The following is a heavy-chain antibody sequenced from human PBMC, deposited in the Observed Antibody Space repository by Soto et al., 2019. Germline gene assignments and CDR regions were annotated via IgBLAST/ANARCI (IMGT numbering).Heavy chain of an antibody. V-gene: IGHV3-23*01. Sequence: GGSLRLSCAASGFTFSNFVMSWVRQAPGKGLEWVSAIGGRDFTTYYADSVKGRFTISRDNSKNTLYLRMNSLRVDDTAVYYCAKRRGGGFLDSLGPGTLITV. D-gene: IGHD3-16*01. CDR2: IGGRDFTT. CDR3: AKRRGGGFLDS. J-gene: IGHJ5*01. CDR1: GFTFSNFV.